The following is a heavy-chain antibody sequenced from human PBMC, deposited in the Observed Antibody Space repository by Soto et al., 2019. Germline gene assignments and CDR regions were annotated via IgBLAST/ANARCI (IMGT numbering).Heavy chain of an antibody. CDR2: VSGSGGST. Sequence: GSLRLSCAASGFNFNIFAMNWVRQAPGKGLEWVSVVSGSGGSTYYVDSVKGRFTISRDNSKNTLYLQMNSLRAEDTAVYYCAKDQLAVAGLNWFDPWGQGTLVTVSS. J-gene: IGHJ5*02. V-gene: IGHV3-23*01. CDR1: GFNFNIFA. D-gene: IGHD6-19*01. CDR3: AKDQLAVAGLNWFDP.